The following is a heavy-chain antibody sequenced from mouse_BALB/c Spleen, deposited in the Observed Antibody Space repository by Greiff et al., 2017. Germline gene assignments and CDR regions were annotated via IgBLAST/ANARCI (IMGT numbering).Heavy chain of an antibody. J-gene: IGHJ4*01. D-gene: IGHD3-1*01. CDR3: ARQGAARYAMDY. CDR2: ISSGGSYT. V-gene: IGHV5-6*01. Sequence: EVKLMESGGDLVKPGGSLKLSCAASGFTFSSYGMSWVRQTPDKRLEWVATISSGGSYTYYPDSVKGRFTISRDNAKNTLYLQMSSLKSEDTAMYYCARQGAARYAMDYWGQGTSVTVSS. CDR1: GFTFSSYG.